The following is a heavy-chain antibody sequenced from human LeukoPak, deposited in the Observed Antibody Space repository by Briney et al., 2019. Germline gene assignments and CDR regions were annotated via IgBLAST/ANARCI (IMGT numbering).Heavy chain of an antibody. CDR2: IYYTGGT. D-gene: IGHD1-7*01. Sequence: SETLSLTCTVSGGSISSRTYYWGRIRQPPGKGLEWIGSIYYTGGTYYNPSLKSRFTTSLDTSRNQFSLKLSSVTAADTAIYYCTGELAGTTVHYWGQGILVTVSS. J-gene: IGHJ4*02. CDR1: GGSISSRTYY. V-gene: IGHV4-39*07. CDR3: TGELAGTTVHY.